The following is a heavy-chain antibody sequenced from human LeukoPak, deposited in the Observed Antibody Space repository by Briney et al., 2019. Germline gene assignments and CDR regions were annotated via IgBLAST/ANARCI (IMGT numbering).Heavy chain of an antibody. CDR1: GFTFSSYS. J-gene: IGHJ4*02. Sequence: GGSLRLSCAASGFTFSSYSMNWVRQAPGKGLEWVSSISSSSSYIYYADSVKGRFTISRDNAKNSLYLQMNSLRAEDTAVYCCARDSAAAGYFDYWGQGTLVTVSS. V-gene: IGHV3-21*01. CDR2: ISSSSSYI. D-gene: IGHD6-13*01. CDR3: ARDSAAAGYFDY.